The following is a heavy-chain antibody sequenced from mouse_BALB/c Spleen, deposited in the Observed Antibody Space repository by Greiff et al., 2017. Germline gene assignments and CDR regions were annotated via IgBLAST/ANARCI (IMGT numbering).Heavy chain of an antibody. V-gene: IGHV5-12-2*01. J-gene: IGHJ4*01. CDR1: GFTFSSYT. Sequence: EVKLVESGGGLVQPGGSLKLSCAASGFTFSSYTMSWVRQTPEKRLEWVAYISNGGGSTYYPDTVKGRFTISRDNAKNTLYLQMSSLKSEDTAMYYCASLGGVYAMDYWGQGTSVTVSS. CDR2: ISNGGGST. D-gene: IGHD4-1*01. CDR3: ASLGGVYAMDY.